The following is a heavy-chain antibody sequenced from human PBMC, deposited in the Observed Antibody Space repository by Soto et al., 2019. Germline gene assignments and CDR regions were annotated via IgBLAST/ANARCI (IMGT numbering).Heavy chain of an antibody. V-gene: IGHV3-66*01. D-gene: IGHD3-3*01. Sequence: EVQLVESGGGLVQPGGSLRLSCAASGFTVSSNYMSWVRQAPGKGLEWVSGIYSGGSTYYADSVKGRFTISRDNSKNTLYLQMNSLRAEDTAVYYCARGRYDFWSGYYYWGQGTLVTVSS. CDR1: GFTVSSNY. J-gene: IGHJ4*02. CDR3: ARGRYDFWSGYYY. CDR2: IYSGGST.